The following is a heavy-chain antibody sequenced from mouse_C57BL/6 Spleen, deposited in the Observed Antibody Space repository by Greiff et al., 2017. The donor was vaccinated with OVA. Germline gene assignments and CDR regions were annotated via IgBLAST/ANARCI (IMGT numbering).Heavy chain of an antibody. CDR1: GYTFTSYW. CDR2: IHPNSGST. D-gene: IGHD1-1*01. V-gene: IGHV1-64*01. Sequence: VQLQQPGAELVKPGASVKLSCKASGYTFTSYWMHWVKQRPGQGLEWIGMIHPNSGSTNYNEKFKSKATLTVDKSSSTAYMQLSSLTSEDSAVYYCAPTVVATDWYFDVWGTGTTVTVSS. J-gene: IGHJ1*03. CDR3: APTVVATDWYFDV.